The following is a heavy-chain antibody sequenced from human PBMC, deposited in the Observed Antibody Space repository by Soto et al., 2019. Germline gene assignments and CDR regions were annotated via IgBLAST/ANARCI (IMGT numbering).Heavy chain of an antibody. Sequence: GGSLRLSCVGSGFTFSNYWMHWVRQAPGKGLEWVSRVKSGGRSTSYADSVKGRLTISRDNAKNTVDLQMNSLRAEDTAVYYCAKFYCISTMCQAPAAKSTGGFEIWGQGTLVTVSS. CDR3: AKFYCISTMCQAPAAKSTGGFEI. J-gene: IGHJ3*02. CDR2: VKSGGRST. CDR1: GFTFSNYW. V-gene: IGHV3-74*01. D-gene: IGHD2-2*01.